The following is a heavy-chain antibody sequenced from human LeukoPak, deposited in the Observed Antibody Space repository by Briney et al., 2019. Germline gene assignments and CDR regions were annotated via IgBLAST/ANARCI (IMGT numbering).Heavy chain of an antibody. D-gene: IGHD5-24*01. CDR3: AREEMATIRAYGMDV. CDR1: GFTFSSYS. CDR2: ISSSSSYI. V-gene: IGHV3-21*01. J-gene: IGHJ6*02. Sequence: GGSLRLSCAASGFTFSSYSMNWVRQAPGKGPEWVSSISSSSSYIYYADSVKGRFTISRDNAKNSLYLQMNSLRADDTAVYYCAREEMATIRAYGMDVWGQGTTVTVSS.